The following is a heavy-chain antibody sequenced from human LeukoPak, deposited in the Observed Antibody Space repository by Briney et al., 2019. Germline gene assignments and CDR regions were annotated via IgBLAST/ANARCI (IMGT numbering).Heavy chain of an antibody. D-gene: IGHD6-19*01. Sequence: ASETLPLTCEVSGGSISSGGYSWSWIWQPPGKGLEWIGYFYHSGSTYYNPSLKSRVTISVDRSKNQFSLKLSSVTAADTAVYYCARVGSSGSGVFDYWGQGTLVTVSS. V-gene: IGHV4-30-2*01. J-gene: IGHJ4*02. CDR2: FYHSGST. CDR1: GGSISSGGYS. CDR3: ARVGSSGSGVFDY.